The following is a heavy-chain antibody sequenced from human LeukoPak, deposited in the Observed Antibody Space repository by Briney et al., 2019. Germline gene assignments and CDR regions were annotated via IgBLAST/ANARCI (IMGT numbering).Heavy chain of an antibody. CDR2: LHTDGSS. J-gene: IGHJ6*03. D-gene: IGHD3-10*01. V-gene: IGHV3-53*01. CDR1: GFTVRSNY. Sequence: PGGSLRLSCASSGFTVRSNYMTWVRQAPGKGLEWVSILHTDGSSFYADSVKGRFTISRDISKNTVSLHMTSLRAEDTAVYYCARVRITMVRGSNSFYYMDVWGKGTTVTVSS. CDR3: ARVRITMVRGSNSFYYMDV.